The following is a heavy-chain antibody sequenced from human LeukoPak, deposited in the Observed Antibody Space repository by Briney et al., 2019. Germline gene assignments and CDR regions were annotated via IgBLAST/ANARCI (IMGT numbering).Heavy chain of an antibody. D-gene: IGHD2-15*01. CDR1: GGSISSYY. CDR2: SYYSGST. Sequence: SETLSLTCTVSGGSISSYYWSWIRQPPGKGLEWIGYSYYSGSTNYNPSLKSRVTISVDTSKNQFSLKLSSVTAADTAVYYCARAYCSGGSCYDYWGQGTLVTVSS. J-gene: IGHJ4*02. V-gene: IGHV4-59*01. CDR3: ARAYCSGGSCYDY.